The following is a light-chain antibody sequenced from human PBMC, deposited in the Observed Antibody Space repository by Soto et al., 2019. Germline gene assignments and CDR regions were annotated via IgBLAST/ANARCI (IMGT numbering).Light chain of an antibody. J-gene: IGKJ1*01. Sequence: IVLTQSPATLSLSPGERATLSCRARQSVSSNLACYQHKPGQAPRLLTYGASTRATGIPARFSGSGSGTEFTLTIASLQPDDFATYYCQQYETFSGTFGPVTKVDIK. CDR2: GAS. CDR1: QSVSSN. V-gene: IGKV3-15*01. CDR3: QQYETFSGT.